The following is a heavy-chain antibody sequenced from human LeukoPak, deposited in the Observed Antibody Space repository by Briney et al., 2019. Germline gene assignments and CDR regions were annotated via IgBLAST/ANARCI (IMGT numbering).Heavy chain of an antibody. CDR1: GFTFSSYS. CDR3: ARDRIAAAGTIDY. CDR2: ISSSSSTI. Sequence: PGGSLRLSCAASGFTFSSYSMTWVRQAPGKGLEWVSYISSSSSTIYYADSVKGRFTISRDNAKNSLYLQMNGLRAEDTAVYYCARDRIAAAGTIDYWGQGTLVTVSS. J-gene: IGHJ4*02. V-gene: IGHV3-48*04. D-gene: IGHD6-13*01.